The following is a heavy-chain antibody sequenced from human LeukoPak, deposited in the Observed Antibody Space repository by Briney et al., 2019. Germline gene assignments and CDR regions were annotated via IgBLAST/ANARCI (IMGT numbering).Heavy chain of an antibody. CDR2: ISSSSSYI. CDR1: GFTFSTYS. V-gene: IGHV3-21*01. J-gene: IGHJ6*03. Sequence: GGSLRLSCAAFGFTFSTYSMNWVRQAPGKGLEWVSSISSSSSYIYYADSVKGRFTISRDNAKNSLYLQMNSLRAEDTAVYYCASDPRALRLQSYYYYYMDVWGKGTTVTVSS. CDR3: ASDPRALRLQSYYYYYMDV. D-gene: IGHD5-12*01.